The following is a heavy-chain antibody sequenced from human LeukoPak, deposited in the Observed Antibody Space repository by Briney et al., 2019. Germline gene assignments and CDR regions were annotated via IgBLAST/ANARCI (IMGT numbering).Heavy chain of an antibody. CDR1: GYTLTELS. CDR3: ATGAISITMIVVVTQIYQFDY. J-gene: IGHJ4*02. Sequence: GASVKVSCKVSGYTLTELSMHWVRQAPGKGLEWMGGFDPEDDETIYAQKFQGRVTMTEDTSTDTAYMELSSLRSEDTAVYYCATGAISITMIVVVTQIYQFDYWGQGTLVTVSS. CDR2: FDPEDDET. V-gene: IGHV1-24*01. D-gene: IGHD3-22*01.